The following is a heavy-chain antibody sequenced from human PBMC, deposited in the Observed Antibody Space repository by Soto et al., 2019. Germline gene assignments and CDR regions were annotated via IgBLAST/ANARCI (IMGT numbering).Heavy chain of an antibody. D-gene: IGHD3-10*01. CDR1: GGSISSGVYY. V-gene: IGHV4-31*03. CDR3: ARFRWGDNWFDP. Sequence: SETLSLTCTVSGGSISSGVYYWSWIRQHPGKGLEWIGYIYYSGSTYYNPSLKSRVTISVDTSKNQFSLKLSSVTAADTAVYYCARFRWGDNWFDPWGQGTLVTVSS. J-gene: IGHJ5*02. CDR2: IYYSGST.